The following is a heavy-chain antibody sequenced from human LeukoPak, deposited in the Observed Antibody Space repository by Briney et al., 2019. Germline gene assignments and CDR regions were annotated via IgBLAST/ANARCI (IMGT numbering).Heavy chain of an antibody. CDR2: IYYSGST. D-gene: IGHD3-16*01. J-gene: IGHJ5*02. V-gene: IGHV4-30-4*01. Sequence: PSETLSLTCTVSGGSISSGDYYWSWIRQPPGKGLEWIGYIYYSGSTYYNPSLKSRVTISVDTSKNQFSLKLSSVTAADTAVYYCARGGGLRPQRGWFDPWGQGTLVTVSS. CDR3: ARGGGLRPQRGWFDP. CDR1: GGSISSGDYY.